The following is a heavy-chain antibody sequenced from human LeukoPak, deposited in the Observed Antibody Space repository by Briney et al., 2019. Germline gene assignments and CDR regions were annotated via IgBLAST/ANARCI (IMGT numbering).Heavy chain of an antibody. Sequence: GGSLRLSCAASGFTFSSYSMNWVRQAPGKGLEWVANIKQDGSEKYYVDSVKGRFTISRDNAKNSLYLQMNSLRAEDTAVYYCARVFDYWGQGTLVTVSS. V-gene: IGHV3-7*01. CDR1: GFTFSSYS. CDR2: IKQDGSEK. J-gene: IGHJ4*02. CDR3: ARVFDY.